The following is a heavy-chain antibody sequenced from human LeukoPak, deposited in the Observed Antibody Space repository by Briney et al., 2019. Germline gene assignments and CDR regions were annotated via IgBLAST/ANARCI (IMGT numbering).Heavy chain of an antibody. V-gene: IGHV4-34*01. CDR2: INHSGST. CDR1: GGSFSGYY. J-gene: IGHJ4*02. Sequence: PSETLSLTCAVYGGSFSGYYWSWIRQPPGKGLEWIGEINHSGSTNYNPSLKSRVTISVDTSKNQFSLKLSSVTAADTAVYYCARGLAVAGTSGWGQGTLVTVSS. CDR3: ARGLAVAGTSG. D-gene: IGHD6-19*01.